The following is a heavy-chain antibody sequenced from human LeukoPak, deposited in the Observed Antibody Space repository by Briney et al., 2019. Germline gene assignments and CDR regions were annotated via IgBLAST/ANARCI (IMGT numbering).Heavy chain of an antibody. D-gene: IGHD2-2*01. CDR1: GFTFSSYA. J-gene: IGHJ4*02. CDR2: ISGSGGST. CDR3: AKESRDIVVVPAAPFDY. Sequence: PGGSLRLSCAASGFTFSSYAMSWVRQAPGKGLEWVSAISGSGGSTYYADSVKGRFTISRDNSKNTLCLQMNSLRAEDTAVYYCAKESRDIVVVPAAPFDYWGQGTLVTVSS. V-gene: IGHV3-23*01.